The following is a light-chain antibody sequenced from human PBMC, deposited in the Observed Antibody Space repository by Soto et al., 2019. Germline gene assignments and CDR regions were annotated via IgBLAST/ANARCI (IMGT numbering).Light chain of an antibody. CDR2: GAS. CDR3: QQYGSSPWT. J-gene: IGKJ1*01. Sequence: EMGLTQSPGTQSLSPGERATLSCSASQRVSSSHLAWYQQKPGQAPRLLIYGASSRATGIPDRFSGSGSGTDFTLTISRLEPEDFAVYYCQQYGSSPWTFGQGTKVHI. CDR1: QRVSSSH. V-gene: IGKV3-20*01.